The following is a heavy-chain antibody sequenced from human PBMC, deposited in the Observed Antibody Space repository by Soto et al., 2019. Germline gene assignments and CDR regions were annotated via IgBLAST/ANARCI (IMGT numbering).Heavy chain of an antibody. CDR1: GFTLSKCW. D-gene: IGHD3-10*02. CDR2: VTGEGTSA. V-gene: IGHV3-74*03. Sequence: PGGSLRLSCAVSGFTLSKCWIHWVRQAPGKGLVWLLRVTGEGTSATYADSVKGPFTITRDTANDTLFLQMNGLRDEDKAMYFCARGCRSSNVRGLFSLVGLDYWGQGTLVTVSS. J-gene: IGHJ4*02. CDR3: ARGCRSSNVRGLFSLVGLDY.